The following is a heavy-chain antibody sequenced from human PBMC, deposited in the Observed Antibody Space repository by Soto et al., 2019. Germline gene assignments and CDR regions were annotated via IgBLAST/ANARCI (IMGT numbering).Heavy chain of an antibody. V-gene: IGHV1-69*01. Sequence: QVQLVQSGAEVKKPGSSVKVSCKASGGTFSSYAISWVRQAPGQGLEWMGGIIPIFGTANYAQKFQGSVTMTTDERTGTAYMELSRLKSGDTAVYYCARLGVGYYYDSSGYSWGQGTLVTVSS. CDR1: GGTFSSYA. J-gene: IGHJ4*02. D-gene: IGHD3-22*01. CDR2: IIPIFGTA. CDR3: ARLGVGYYYDSSGYS.